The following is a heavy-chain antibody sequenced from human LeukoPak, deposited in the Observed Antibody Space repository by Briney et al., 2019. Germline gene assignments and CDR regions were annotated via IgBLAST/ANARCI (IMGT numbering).Heavy chain of an antibody. CDR2: IYSDNT. J-gene: IGHJ6*03. CDR3: AKATHGGYYYYYYMDV. D-gene: IGHD3-10*01. V-gene: IGHV3-66*03. CDR1: GLTVSSNC. Sequence: GGSLRLSCAASGLTVSSNCMSWVRQAPGKGLEWVSFIYSDNTHYSDSVKGRFTISRDNSKNTLYLQMNSLRAEDTAVYYCAKATHGGYYYYYYMDVWGKGTTVTISS.